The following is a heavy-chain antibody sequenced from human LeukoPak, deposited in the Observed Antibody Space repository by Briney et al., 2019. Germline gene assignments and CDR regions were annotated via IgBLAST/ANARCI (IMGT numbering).Heavy chain of an antibody. CDR1: GFTVSSNY. D-gene: IGHD3-10*01. CDR2: IYSGGST. CDR3: ARWGYGSGPQGAFDI. J-gene: IGHJ3*02. V-gene: IGHV3-53*01. Sequence: GGSLRLSCAASGFTVSSNYMSWVRRAPGKGLEWVSVIYSGGSTYYADSVKGRFTISRDNSKNTLYLQMNSLRAEDTAVYYCARWGYGSGPQGAFDIWGQGTMVTVSS.